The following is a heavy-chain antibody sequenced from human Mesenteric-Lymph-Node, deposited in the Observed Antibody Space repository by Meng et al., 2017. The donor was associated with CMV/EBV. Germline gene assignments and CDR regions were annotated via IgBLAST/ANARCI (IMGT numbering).Heavy chain of an antibody. Sequence: SCMASGYTFASHGITWVRQAPGQGLEWLGWISAYNGNTNYAQKFQDRITLTRDTSTSTAYMELRSLRSDDTAVYYCARGDGFFNYWGQGTLVTVSS. D-gene: IGHD3-16*01. CDR1: GYTFASHG. CDR2: ISAYNGNT. V-gene: IGHV1-18*04. J-gene: IGHJ4*02. CDR3: ARGDGFFNY.